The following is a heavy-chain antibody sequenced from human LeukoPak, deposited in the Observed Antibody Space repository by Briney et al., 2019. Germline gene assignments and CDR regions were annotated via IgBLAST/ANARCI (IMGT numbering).Heavy chain of an antibody. V-gene: IGHV3-9*01. D-gene: IGHD5-18*01. CDR1: GFTFSSYW. CDR3: AKDGGGYSYGLYNWFDP. J-gene: IGHJ5*02. Sequence: PGGSLRLSCAASGFTFSSYWMHWVRQAPGKGLEWVSGISWNSGSIGYADSVKGRFTISRDNAKNSLYLQMNSLRAEDTALYYCAKDGGGYSYGLYNWFDPWGQGTLVTVSS. CDR2: ISWNSGSI.